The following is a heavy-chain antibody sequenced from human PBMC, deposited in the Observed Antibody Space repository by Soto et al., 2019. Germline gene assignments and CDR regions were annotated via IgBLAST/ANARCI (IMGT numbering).Heavy chain of an antibody. CDR2: IYPGDSDT. V-gene: IGHV5-51*01. D-gene: IGHD6-6*01. CDR3: ARRGVAARPYYYYGMDV. CDR1: GYSFTSYW. J-gene: IGHJ6*02. Sequence: GESLKISCKGSGYSFTSYWIGWVRQMPGKGLEWMGIIYPGDSDTRYSPSFQGQVTISADKSISTAYLQWSSLKASDTAMYDCARRGVAARPYYYYGMDVWGQGTTVTVSS.